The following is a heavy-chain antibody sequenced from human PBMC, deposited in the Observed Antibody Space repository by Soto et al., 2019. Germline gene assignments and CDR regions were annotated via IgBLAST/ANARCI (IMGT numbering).Heavy chain of an antibody. V-gene: IGHV3-7*01. D-gene: IGHD3-16*02. J-gene: IGHJ4*02. Sequence: EVQLVESGGGLVQPGGSLRLSCAASGFTFSDYWMSWVRQAPGKGLEGVANIKQDGSDKYYVDSVNGRFTISRDNAKNSLHLQMNSLRAEDTAVYYCARDGVITFGGVIVLDYWGQGTLVTVSS. CDR2: IKQDGSDK. CDR1: GFTFSDYW. CDR3: ARDGVITFGGVIVLDY.